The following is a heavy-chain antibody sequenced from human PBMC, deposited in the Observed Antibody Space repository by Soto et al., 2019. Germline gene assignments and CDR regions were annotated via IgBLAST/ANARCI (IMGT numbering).Heavy chain of an antibody. CDR1: GGSISSYY. CDR3: ARDRREVLWFGELLSNWFDP. D-gene: IGHD3-10*01. Sequence: PSETLSLTCTVSGGSISSYYWSWIRQPPGKGLEWIGYIYYSGSTNYNPSLKSRVTISVDTPKNQFSLKLSSVTAADTAVYYCARDRREVLWFGELLSNWFDPWGQGTLVTVSS. CDR2: IYYSGST. V-gene: IGHV4-59*01. J-gene: IGHJ5*02.